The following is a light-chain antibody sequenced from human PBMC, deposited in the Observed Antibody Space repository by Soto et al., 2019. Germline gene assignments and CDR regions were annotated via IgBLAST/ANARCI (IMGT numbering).Light chain of an antibody. CDR1: QSVSSY. CDR2: DAS. V-gene: IGKV3-11*01. Sequence: EIVLTQSPATLSLSPGERATLSCRASQSVSSYLAWYQQKPGQAPRLLIYDASNRATGIPARFSGSGSGTDFTLTISGLEPEDFAVYYCQQRRNWYTFGQGTKLEIK. CDR3: QQRRNWYT. J-gene: IGKJ2*01.